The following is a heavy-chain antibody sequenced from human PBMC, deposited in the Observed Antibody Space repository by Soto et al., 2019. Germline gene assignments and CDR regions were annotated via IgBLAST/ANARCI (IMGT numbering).Heavy chain of an antibody. CDR3: ARRQDWNNLFDT. CDR1: GGSITNNY. CDR2: SYYSGST. V-gene: IGHV4-59*08. Sequence: SETLSLTCTVSGGSITNNYWSWIRQSPGKGLEWIGCSYYSGSTSYNPSLRSRVTISIDTSKTQFSLRLRSVTAADTAVYYCARRQDWNNLFDTWGQGTLVTVSS. J-gene: IGHJ5*02. D-gene: IGHD1-1*01.